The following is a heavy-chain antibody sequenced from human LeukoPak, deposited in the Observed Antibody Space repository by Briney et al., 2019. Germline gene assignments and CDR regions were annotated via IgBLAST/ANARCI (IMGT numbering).Heavy chain of an antibody. CDR2: ISAYNGDT. CDR1: GFTFNIYG. J-gene: IGHJ6*02. V-gene: IGHV1-18*01. D-gene: IGHD3-10*01. CDR3: AREGYFGSGIDYFYGMDV. Sequence: DSVKVSCKASGFTFNIYGITWVRQAPGQGLEWMGWISAYNGDTKHAQKLQGRVTMTTDTSTTTAYMELRSLRSDDTAVYYCAREGYFGSGIDYFYGMDVWGQGTKVTVSS.